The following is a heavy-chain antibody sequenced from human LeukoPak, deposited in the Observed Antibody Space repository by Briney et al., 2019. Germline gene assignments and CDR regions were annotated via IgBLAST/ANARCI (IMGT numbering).Heavy chain of an antibody. Sequence: GGSLRLSCAASGFTFSSYGMHWVRQAPGKGLEWVAFIRYDGSNKYYADSVKGRFTISRDNSKNTLYLQMSNVKTEDTAVYYCAKHIYGVVSIQQWGQGTLVTVSS. V-gene: IGHV3-30*02. J-gene: IGHJ1*01. CDR1: GFTFSSYG. CDR2: IRYDGSNK. CDR3: AKHIYGVVSIQQ. D-gene: IGHD3-3*01.